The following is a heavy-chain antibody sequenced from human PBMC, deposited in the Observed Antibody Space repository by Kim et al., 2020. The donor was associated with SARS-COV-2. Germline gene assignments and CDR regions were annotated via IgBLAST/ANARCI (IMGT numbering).Heavy chain of an antibody. CDR3: ARGNQMPGIAAAGTRRNWFDP. D-gene: IGHD6-13*01. CDR1: GFTFSSYA. J-gene: IGHJ5*02. CDR2: ISYDGSNK. Sequence: GGSLRLSCAASGFTFSSYAMHWVRQAPGKGLEWVAVISYDGSNKYYADSVKGRFTISRDNSKNTLYLQMNSLRAEDTAVYYCARGNQMPGIAAAGTRRNWFDPWGQGTLVTVSS. V-gene: IGHV3-30-3*01.